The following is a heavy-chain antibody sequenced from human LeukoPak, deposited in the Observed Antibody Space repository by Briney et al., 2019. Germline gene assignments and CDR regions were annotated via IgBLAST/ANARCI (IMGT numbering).Heavy chain of an antibody. J-gene: IGHJ4*02. Sequence: SETLSLTCTVSGGSISSGGYYWSWIRQHSGKGLEWIGYIYYSGSTYYNPSLKSRVTISVDTSKNQFSLKLSSVTAADTAVYYCARSRRPYGDYVDYFDYWGQGTLVTVSS. V-gene: IGHV4-31*03. CDR1: GGSISSGGYY. CDR3: ARSRRPYGDYVDYFDY. D-gene: IGHD4-17*01. CDR2: IYYSGST.